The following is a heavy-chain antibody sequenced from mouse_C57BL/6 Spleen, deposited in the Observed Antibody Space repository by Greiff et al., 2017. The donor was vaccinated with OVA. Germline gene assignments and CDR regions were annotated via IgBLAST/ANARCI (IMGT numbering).Heavy chain of an antibody. V-gene: IGHV1-61*01. CDR1: GYTFTSYW. CDR3: ARSDYSNYMDY. J-gene: IGHJ4*01. CDR2: IYPSDSET. Sequence: VQLQQPGAELVRPGSSVKLSCKASGYTFTSYWMDWVKQRPGQGLEWIGNIYPSDSETHYNQKFKDKATLTVDKSSSTAYMQLSSLTSEDSAVYYCARSDYSNYMDYWGQGTSVTVSS. D-gene: IGHD2-5*01.